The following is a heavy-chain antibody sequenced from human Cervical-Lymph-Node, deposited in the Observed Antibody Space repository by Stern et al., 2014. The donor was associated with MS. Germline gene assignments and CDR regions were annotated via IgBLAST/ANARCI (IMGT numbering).Heavy chain of an antibody. CDR3: AREGYHDLDV. V-gene: IGHV4-59*01. CDR2: IHYSGST. Sequence: QVQLQESGPGLVKPSETLSLTCTVSGASMTTSYWTWIRQPPGKGLEWIGYIHYSGSTSYNPALKSRVTISVDTSKNQFPLKLNSVTAADTAVYYCAREGYHDLDVWGQGTTVTVSS. J-gene: IGHJ6*02. CDR1: GASMTTSY.